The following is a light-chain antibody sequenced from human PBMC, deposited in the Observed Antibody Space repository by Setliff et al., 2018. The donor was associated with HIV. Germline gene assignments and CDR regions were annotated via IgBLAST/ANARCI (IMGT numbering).Light chain of an antibody. CDR1: SSDVGYYNY. J-gene: IGLJ2*01. V-gene: IGLV2-14*01. CDR3: SSYTTNSVL. CDR2: EVT. Sequence: QSALTQPASVSGSPGQSITISCTGTSSDVGYYNYVSWYQQHPDKAPKLIIYEVTNRPSGVSNRFSGSKSGNTASLTISGLQAEDEADYYCSSYTTNSVLFGGGTQLTV.